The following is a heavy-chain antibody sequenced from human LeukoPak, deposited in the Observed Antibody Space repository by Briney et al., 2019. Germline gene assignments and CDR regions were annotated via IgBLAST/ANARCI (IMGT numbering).Heavy chain of an antibody. Sequence: GGSLRLSCAASGFTFSSYAVSWVRQAPGKGLEWVSAISGSGGSTYYADSVKGRFTISRDNSKNTLYLQMNSLRAEDTAVYYCAKGRGIAVAGTGVDYWGQGTLVTVSS. D-gene: IGHD6-19*01. CDR1: GFTFSSYA. J-gene: IGHJ4*02. CDR3: AKGRGIAVAGTGVDY. V-gene: IGHV3-23*01. CDR2: ISGSGGST.